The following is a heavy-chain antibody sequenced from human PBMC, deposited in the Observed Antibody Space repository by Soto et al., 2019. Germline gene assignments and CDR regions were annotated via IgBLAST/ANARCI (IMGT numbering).Heavy chain of an antibody. J-gene: IGHJ4*02. CDR1: GYTFTSYG. CDR2: ISAYNGNT. D-gene: IGHD3-9*01. V-gene: IGHV1-18*01. CDR3: ARDRAGGYYDNHPSYY. Sequence: QVQLVQSGAEVKKPGASVKVSCKASGYTFTSYGISWVRQAPGQGLEWMGWISAYNGNTNYAQKLQGRVTMTTDTSTSTGYMELRSLRSDDTAVYYCARDRAGGYYDNHPSYYWGQGTLVTVSS.